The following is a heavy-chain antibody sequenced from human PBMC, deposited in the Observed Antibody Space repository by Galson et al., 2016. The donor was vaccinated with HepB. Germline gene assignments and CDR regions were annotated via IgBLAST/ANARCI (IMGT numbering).Heavy chain of an antibody. CDR2: VTWNSGSI. V-gene: IGHV3-9*01. J-gene: IGHJ6*02. Sequence: SLRLSCATSGFTFDDYAMHWVRQGPGKGLEWVSSVTWNSGSIGYADSVKGRFTISRDNAKTPLYLQMNSLRPEDTALYYCAKDLSRGSGSYYSRYYYNGVDVWGRGTTVTVSS. D-gene: IGHD3-10*01. CDR1: GFTFDDYA. CDR3: AKDLSRGSGSYYSRYYYNGVDV.